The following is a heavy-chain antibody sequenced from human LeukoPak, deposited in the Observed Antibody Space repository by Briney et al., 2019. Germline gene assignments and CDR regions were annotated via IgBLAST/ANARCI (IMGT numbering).Heavy chain of an antibody. D-gene: IGHD3-22*01. Sequence: PGGSLRLSCAASGFTFSSYGMHWVRQAPGKGLEWVAVIWYDGSNKYYADSVKGRFTISRDNSKNTLYLQVNSLRAEDTAVYYCAKYRGLRYYDDWGHGTLVTVSS. CDR2: IWYDGSNK. CDR3: AKYRGLRYYDD. V-gene: IGHV3-33*06. CDR1: GFTFSSYG. J-gene: IGHJ4*01.